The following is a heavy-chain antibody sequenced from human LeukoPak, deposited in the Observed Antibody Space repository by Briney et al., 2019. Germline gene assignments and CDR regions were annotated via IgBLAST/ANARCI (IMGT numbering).Heavy chain of an antibody. J-gene: IGHJ3*01. D-gene: IGHD2-15*01. CDR1: GFTFSSSA. V-gene: IGHV1-58*01. Sequence: SVKVSCKSSGFTFSSSAVHWVRQARGQRLEWIGWIVVGSGNTNYAQKFQQRVTLSRDMSTSTAYLELSSLGSEDTAIYYCAADKDGAFDFWGQGTLVTVSS. CDR3: AADKDGAFDF. CDR2: IVVGSGNT.